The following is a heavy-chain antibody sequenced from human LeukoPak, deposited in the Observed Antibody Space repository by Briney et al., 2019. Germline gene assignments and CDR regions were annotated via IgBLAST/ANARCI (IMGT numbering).Heavy chain of an antibody. J-gene: IGHJ3*02. CDR1: GFSFRNYA. CDR3: ARDPNGDYIGAFEK. Sequence: GGSLRLSCIASGFSFRNYAMIWVRQAPGRGLEWVSAIRGGGSETHYADSVKGRFTISRDNSKNTLFLQMNNLRAEDTAIYYCARDPNGDYIGAFEKWGPGTMVTVSS. D-gene: IGHD4-17*01. CDR2: IRGGGSET. V-gene: IGHV3-23*01.